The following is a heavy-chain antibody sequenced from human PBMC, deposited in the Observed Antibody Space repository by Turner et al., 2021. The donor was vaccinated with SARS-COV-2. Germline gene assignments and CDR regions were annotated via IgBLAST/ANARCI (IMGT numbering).Heavy chain of an antibody. J-gene: IGHJ6*02. CDR1: GFTFSTYS. D-gene: IGHD3-3*01. CDR3: ARYRRDYDFWSGAYGMGGMEV. V-gene: IGHV3-21*01. Sequence: EVQLVESGGGLVKPGGSLRLSCAASGFTFSTYSMNWVRQAPGKGLEWVSSISSSSTYIYYADSVNGRFTISRDNAKNSLYLQMNSLRAEDTAVYYCARYRRDYDFWSGAYGMGGMEVWGQGTTVTVSS. CDR2: ISSSSTYI.